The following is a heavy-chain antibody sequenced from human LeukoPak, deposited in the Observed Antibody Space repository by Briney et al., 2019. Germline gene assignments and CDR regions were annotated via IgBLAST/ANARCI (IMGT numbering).Heavy chain of an antibody. J-gene: IGHJ6*03. D-gene: IGHD1/OR15-1a*01. Sequence: GGSLRLSCAASGFTFSDYWMHWVRQVPGKGLVWVSRINSGGSSRSSADSVKGRFTISRDNGKNTLYLQMSSLGAEDTAVYYCARGTSRYMDVWGKGTTVTVSS. CDR1: GFTFSDYW. CDR2: INSGGSSR. V-gene: IGHV3-74*01. CDR3: ARGTSRYMDV.